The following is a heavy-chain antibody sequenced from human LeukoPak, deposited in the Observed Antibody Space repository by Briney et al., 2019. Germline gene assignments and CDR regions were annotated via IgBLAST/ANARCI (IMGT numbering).Heavy chain of an antibody. V-gene: IGHV3-74*01. J-gene: IGHJ4*02. CDR1: GFTFSSYW. Sequence: PGGSLRLSCAASGFTFSSYWMHWVRQAPGKGLVWVSRINIDGSTTTYADSVRGRFSISRDNAKNTLNLHMNSLRGEDTAVYYCVRGGTKLPFDSWGQGTLVTVSS. CDR3: VRGGTKLPFDS. CDR2: INIDGSTT. D-gene: IGHD3-16*01.